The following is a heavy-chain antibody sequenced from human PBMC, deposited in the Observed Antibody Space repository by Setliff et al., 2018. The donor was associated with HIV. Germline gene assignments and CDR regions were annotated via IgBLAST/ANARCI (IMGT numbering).Heavy chain of an antibody. CDR2: IVPIFGTR. V-gene: IGHV1-69*13. Sequence: SVKVSCKASGGTFSNCGISWVRQALGQGLEWLGGIVPIFGTREYAQHFQGRLSITADEATTTVYMELSSLISEDRALYYCARNGIQYQVLPNWFDPWGQGTLVTVSS. J-gene: IGHJ5*02. CDR1: GGTFSNCG. D-gene: IGHD2-2*01. CDR3: ARNGIQYQVLPNWFDP.